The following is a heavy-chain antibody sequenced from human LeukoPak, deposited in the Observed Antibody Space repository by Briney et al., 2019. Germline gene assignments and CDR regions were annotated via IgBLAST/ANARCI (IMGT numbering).Heavy chain of an antibody. J-gene: IGHJ5*02. D-gene: IGHD3-9*01. CDR1: GGSFSGYY. V-gene: IGHV4-34*01. CDR3: ARHRYQLLRYFDWSQGPENWFDP. CDR2: INHSGST. Sequence: SETLSLTCAVYGGSFSGYYWSWIRQPPGKGLEWIGEINHSGSTNYNPSLKSRVTISVDTSKNQFSLKLSSVTAADTAVYYCARHRYQLLRYFDWSQGPENWFDPWGQGTLVTVSS.